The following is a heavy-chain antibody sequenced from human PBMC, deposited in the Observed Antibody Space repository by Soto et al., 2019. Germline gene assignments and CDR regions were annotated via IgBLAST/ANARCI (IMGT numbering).Heavy chain of an antibody. CDR2: IYYNGNT. V-gene: IGHV4-59*01. CDR1: GGSMNNIY. Sequence: QVQLQESGPGLVKPSETLSLICTVSGGSMNNIYWSWIRQSPEKGLEWVGYIYYNGNTNYNPSLKSRLTMPVDTSKNQFSLKLTSVTSADTAVYFCARGGWSVDLWGRGTLATVSS. J-gene: IGHJ5*02. D-gene: IGHD6-19*01. CDR3: ARGGWSVDL.